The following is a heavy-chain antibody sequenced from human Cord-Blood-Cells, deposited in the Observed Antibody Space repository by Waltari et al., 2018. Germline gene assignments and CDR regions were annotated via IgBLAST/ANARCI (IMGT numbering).Heavy chain of an antibody. CDR3: ASRSSSSSFAFDI. D-gene: IGHD6-6*01. V-gene: IGHV3-7*01. J-gene: IGHJ3*02. Sequence: EVQLVESGGGLVQPGGSLRLSCAASGFTFSSYWMSWVRQAPGKGLEGVANIKQYGSEKYYVDSVKGRFTISRDNAKNSLYLQMNSLRAEDTAVYYCASRSSSSSFAFDIWGQGTMVTVSS. CDR2: IKQYGSEK. CDR1: GFTFSSYW.